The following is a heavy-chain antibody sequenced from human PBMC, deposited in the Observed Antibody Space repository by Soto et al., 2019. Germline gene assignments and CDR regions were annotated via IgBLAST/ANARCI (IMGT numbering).Heavy chain of an antibody. V-gene: IGHV4-39*01. J-gene: IGHJ4*02. CDR2: IYYSGST. Sequence: SETLSLTCTVSGGSISSSSYYWGWIRQPPGKGLEWIGSIYYSGSTYYNPSLKSRVTISVDTSKNQFSLKLSSVTAADTAVYYCARSYYDSSGYWYDYWGQGTLVTVS. CDR1: GGSISSSSYY. D-gene: IGHD3-22*01. CDR3: ARSYYDSSGYWYDY.